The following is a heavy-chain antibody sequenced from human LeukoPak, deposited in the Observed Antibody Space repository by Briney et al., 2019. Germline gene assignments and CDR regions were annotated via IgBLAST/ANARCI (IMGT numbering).Heavy chain of an antibody. D-gene: IGHD2-21*02. CDR1: GGSFSGYY. J-gene: IGHJ4*02. Sequence: PSETLSLTCAVYGGSFSGYYWSWLRQPPGKGLEWIGEINHSGSTNYNPSLKSRVTISVDTSKNQFSLKLSSVTAADTAVYYCARRPYCGGDCYLDYWGQGTLVTVSS. CDR2: INHSGST. V-gene: IGHV4-34*01. CDR3: ARRPYCGGDCYLDY.